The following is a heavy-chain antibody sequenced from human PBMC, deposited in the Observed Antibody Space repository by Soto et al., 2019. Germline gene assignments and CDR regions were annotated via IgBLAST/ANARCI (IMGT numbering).Heavy chain of an antibody. J-gene: IGHJ4*02. CDR1: GGTFSSYA. CDR3: ASHYDSSGYYYRGLDY. Sequence: QVQLVQSGAEVKKPGSSVKVSCKASGGTFSSYAISWVRQAPGQGLEWMGGIIPIFVTADYAQKFQGRVTITADESTSTGNRELSSLRSEDTAVYYCASHYDSSGYYYRGLDYWGQGTLVTVSS. V-gene: IGHV1-69*12. CDR2: IIPIFVTA. D-gene: IGHD3-22*01.